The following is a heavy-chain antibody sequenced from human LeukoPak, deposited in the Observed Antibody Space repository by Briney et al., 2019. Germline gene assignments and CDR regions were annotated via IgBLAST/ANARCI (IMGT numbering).Heavy chain of an antibody. CDR2: IYYSGTT. CDR3: ARGRPGYSTPFEY. V-gene: IGHV4-59*01. Sequence: PSETLSLTCTVSGGSISSYYWSWIRQPPGKGLEWIGCIYYSGTTNYNPSLKSRVTISVDTSKNQFSLKLSSVTAADTAVYYCARGRPGYSTPFEYWGQGTLVTVSS. D-gene: IGHD4-11*01. CDR1: GGSISSYY. J-gene: IGHJ4*02.